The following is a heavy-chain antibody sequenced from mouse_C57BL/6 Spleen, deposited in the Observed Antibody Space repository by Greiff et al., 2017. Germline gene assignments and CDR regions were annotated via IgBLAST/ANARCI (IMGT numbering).Heavy chain of an antibody. CDR3: ARQGLLRWGYFDV. Sequence: EVKLMESGGGLVKPGGSLKLSCAASGFTFSDYGMHWVRQAPEKGLEWVAYISSGSSTIYYADTVKGRFTISRDNAKNTLFLQMTSLRSEDTAMYYCARQGLLRWGYFDVWGTGTTVTVSS. CDR2: ISSGSSTI. CDR1: GFTFSDYG. V-gene: IGHV5-17*01. D-gene: IGHD1-1*01. J-gene: IGHJ1*03.